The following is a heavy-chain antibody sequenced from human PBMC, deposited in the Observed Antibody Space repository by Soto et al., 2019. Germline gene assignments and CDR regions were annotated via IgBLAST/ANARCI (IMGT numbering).Heavy chain of an antibody. J-gene: IGHJ4*02. CDR1: GFRFSGYG. V-gene: IGHV3-30*18. CDR3: AKDRRDGEYNSVYDF. D-gene: IGHD4-17*01. Sequence: QVQLAESGGGVVQPGRSLRLACVGSGFRFSGYGMHWVRQAPGKGLEWVAMMSFDGTYKYYADSVKGRFIISRDNSKNTLYLQMNSLRAEDTAVYYCAKDRRDGEYNSVYDFSGQGTLVTVSS. CDR2: MSFDGTYK.